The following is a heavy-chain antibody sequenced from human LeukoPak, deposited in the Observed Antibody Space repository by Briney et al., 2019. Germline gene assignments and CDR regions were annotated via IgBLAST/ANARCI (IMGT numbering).Heavy chain of an antibody. CDR2: INSDGSST. D-gene: IGHD1-26*01. CDR1: GFTFGDYA. CDR3: AKGYGWEASYYYYYMDV. Sequence: GGSLRLSCTASGFTFGDYAMSWFRQAPGKGLVWVSRINSDGSSTSYADSVKGRFTISRDNSKNTLYLQMNSLRAEDTAVYYCAKGYGWEASYYYYYMDVWGKGTTVTISS. V-gene: IGHV3-74*01. J-gene: IGHJ6*03.